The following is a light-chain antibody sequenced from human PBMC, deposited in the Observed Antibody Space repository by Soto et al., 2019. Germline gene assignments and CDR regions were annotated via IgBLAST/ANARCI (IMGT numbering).Light chain of an antibody. CDR3: QQLNSYPIT. CDR2: AAS. Sequence: IQLTQSPSSLSASVGDRVTITCRASQGIASHLAWYQQKPGKAPRLLIYAASTLQSGVPSRFSGSGSGTDFTLTISSLQPEDFANYYCQQLNSYPITFGQGTRLEIK. J-gene: IGKJ5*01. CDR1: QGIASH. V-gene: IGKV1-9*01.